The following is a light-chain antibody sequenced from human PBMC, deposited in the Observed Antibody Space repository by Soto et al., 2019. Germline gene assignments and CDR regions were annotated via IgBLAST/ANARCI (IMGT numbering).Light chain of an antibody. CDR3: QQYGSSPPIT. Sequence: EIVLTQSPGTLSLSPGERATLSGRASQSVSSSYLAWYQQKPGQAPRLLIYGASSRATGIPDRFSGSGSGTDVTLTISRREPEDFAVYYCQQYGSSPPITFGPGTKVDIK. J-gene: IGKJ3*01. CDR1: QSVSSSY. V-gene: IGKV3-20*01. CDR2: GAS.